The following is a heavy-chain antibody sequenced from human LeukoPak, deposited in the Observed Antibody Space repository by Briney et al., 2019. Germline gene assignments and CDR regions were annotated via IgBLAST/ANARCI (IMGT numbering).Heavy chain of an antibody. Sequence: SETLSLTCAVYGGSFSGYYWSWIRQPPGKGLEWIGEINHSGSTNYNPSLKSRVTISVDTSKNQFSLKLSSVTATDTAVYYCARGSRLTKPYYYYYYMDVWGKGTTVTVSS. CDR3: ARGSRLTKPYYYYYYMDV. CDR1: GGSFSGYY. V-gene: IGHV4-34*01. D-gene: IGHD2-8*01. CDR2: INHSGST. J-gene: IGHJ6*03.